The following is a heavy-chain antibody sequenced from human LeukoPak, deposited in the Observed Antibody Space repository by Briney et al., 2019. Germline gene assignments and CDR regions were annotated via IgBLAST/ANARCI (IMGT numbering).Heavy chain of an antibody. Sequence: PSETLSLTCTVSGASISSYYWSWIRQPPGKGLEWIGYIFYTGSSNYNPSLKSRVTMSVDRSKNQFSLKLSSVTAADTAVYYCARGARSSGLYYWGQGTLVTVSS. J-gene: IGHJ4*02. CDR1: GASISSYY. V-gene: IGHV4-59*01. CDR3: ARGARSSGLYY. D-gene: IGHD3-10*01. CDR2: IFYTGSS.